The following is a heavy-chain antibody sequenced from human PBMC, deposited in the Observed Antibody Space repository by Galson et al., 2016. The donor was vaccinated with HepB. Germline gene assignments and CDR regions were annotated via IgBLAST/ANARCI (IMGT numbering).Heavy chain of an antibody. Sequence: VKVSCKASGGTVSTYAISWARQAPGQGLEWMGGIIPVFGPPNYARKFEGRVTITADESTSTVYMELNILRSEDTAVYYCMLGSCSPKCYSHSPYYYYYGMDVWGQGTTVTVSS. CDR2: IIPVFGPP. V-gene: IGHV1-69*01. J-gene: IGHJ6*02. CDR3: MLGSCSPKCYSHSPYYYYYGMDV. D-gene: IGHD2-21*01. CDR1: GGTVSTYA.